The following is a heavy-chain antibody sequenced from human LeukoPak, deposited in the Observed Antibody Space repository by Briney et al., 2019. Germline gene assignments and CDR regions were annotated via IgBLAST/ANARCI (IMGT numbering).Heavy chain of an antibody. CDR2: INPSSGGT. V-gene: IGHV1-2*02. D-gene: IGHD6-13*01. J-gene: IGHJ4*02. CDR3: AKGQRGLQQLVRPLDY. Sequence: GASVKVSCRASGYIFTADNMHWVRQAPGQGLEWMGWINPSSGGTIYAQKFQGRVTMTRDTSISTAYMELSRLRAEDTAVYYCAKGQRGLQQLVRPLDYWGQGTLVTVSS. CDR1: GYIFTADN.